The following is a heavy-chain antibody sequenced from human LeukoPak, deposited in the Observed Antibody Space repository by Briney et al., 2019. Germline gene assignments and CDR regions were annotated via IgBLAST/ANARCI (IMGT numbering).Heavy chain of an antibody. V-gene: IGHV4-59*08. J-gene: IGHJ6*02. CDR1: GASIRSDS. CDR2: IFDSRGT. Sequence: SETLSLTCTVSGASIRSDSWSWIRQSPGKGLEWIGYIFDSRGTNYNPSLKGRVTISVDMSKNQISLKLGSVTAADTAVYYCARRITRAPGYYYGMDVWGLGTTVTVAS. CDR3: ARRITRAPGYYYGMDV.